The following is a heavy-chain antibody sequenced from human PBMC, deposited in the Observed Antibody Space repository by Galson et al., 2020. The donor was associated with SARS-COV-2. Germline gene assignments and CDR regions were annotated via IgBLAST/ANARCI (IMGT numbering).Heavy chain of an antibody. CDR3: ARDRYYYGAGSYWEY. CDR1: GFTFSDYY. J-gene: IGHJ4*02. D-gene: IGHD3-10*01. V-gene: IGHV3-11*01. Sequence: EGSMRLSCAASGFTFSDYYMSWIRQAPGKCLEWVSYIRSSGSTTSHADSVNARLTISRDNANNPLYLQLNSLRAEDTAVYYCARDRYYYGAGSYWEYWGQGTLVTVSS. CDR2: IRSSGSTT.